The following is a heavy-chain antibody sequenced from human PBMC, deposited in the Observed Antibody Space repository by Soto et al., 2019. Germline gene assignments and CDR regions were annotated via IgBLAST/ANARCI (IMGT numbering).Heavy chain of an antibody. CDR3: ATQEVGGSYVYTFDP. J-gene: IGHJ5*02. CDR1: GGSISSSNYY. Sequence: QLQLQESGPGLVKPSETLSRTCTVSGGSISSSNYYWGWIRQPPGKGLEWIGSIYYSGSTYYNPSLKSRVTISVDTSKNQFSLKLSSVTAADTAVYYCATQEVGGSYVYTFDPWGQGTLVTVSS. D-gene: IGHD1-26*01. V-gene: IGHV4-39*01. CDR2: IYYSGST.